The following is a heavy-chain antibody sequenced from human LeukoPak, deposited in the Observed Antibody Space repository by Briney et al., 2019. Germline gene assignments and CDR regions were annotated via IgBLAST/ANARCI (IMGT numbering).Heavy chain of an antibody. V-gene: IGHV4-31*03. D-gene: IGHD3-22*01. CDR3: AVRSYYHDSSDYYGEN. CDR2: IHYSGST. Sequence: SETLSLTCTVSGGSLSSGGSYWSWIRHHPGKGLEWIGYIHYSGSTSYNPSLKSRVTISLDTSKNQFSLKLSSVTAADTAVYYCAVRSYYHDSSDYYGENWGQGTLVTVSS. J-gene: IGHJ4*02. CDR1: GGSLSSGGSY.